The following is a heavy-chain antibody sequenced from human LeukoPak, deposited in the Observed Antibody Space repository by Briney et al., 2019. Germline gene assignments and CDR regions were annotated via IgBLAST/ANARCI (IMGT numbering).Heavy chain of an antibody. CDR3: ARYAVSGYDFYYYGMDV. CDR1: GYSFTSHW. D-gene: IGHD5-12*01. V-gene: IGHV5-51*01. CDR2: IYPGDSDT. J-gene: IGHJ6*02. Sequence: GESLKISCKGSGYSFTSHWIGWVRQMPGKGLEWMGIIYPGDSDTRYSPSFQGQVTISADKSISTACLQWSSLKASDTAMYYCARYAVSGYDFYYYGMDVWGQGTTVTVSS.